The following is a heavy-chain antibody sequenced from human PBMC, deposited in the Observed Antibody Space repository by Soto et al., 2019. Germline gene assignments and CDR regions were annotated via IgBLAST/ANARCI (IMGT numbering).Heavy chain of an antibody. V-gene: IGHV1-3*01. CDR2: INAGNGNT. J-gene: IGHJ4*02. CDR3: ARSIVVVTSFDY. D-gene: IGHD3-22*01. CDR1: GYTFTSYA. Sequence: WASVKVSCKASGYTFTSYAMHWVRQAPGQRLEWMGWINAGNGNTKYSQKFQGRVTITRDTSASTAYMELSSLRSEDTAVYYCARSIVVVTSFDYWGQGTLVTVSS.